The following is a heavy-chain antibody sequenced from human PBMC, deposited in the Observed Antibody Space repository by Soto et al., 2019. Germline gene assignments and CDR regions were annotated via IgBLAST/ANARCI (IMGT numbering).Heavy chain of an antibody. V-gene: IGHV1-18*01. J-gene: IGHJ6*04. CDR3: ARGGQWLGEAYYSSGMDV. CDR2: ISAYNGNT. CDR1: GYTFTSYG. Sequence: GASGKVSCKASGYTFTSYGISWVRQAPGQGLEWMGWISAYNGNTNYAQKLQGRVTMTTDTSPSTAYMELRSLRSDDTAVDYCARGGQWLGEAYYSSGMDVWGKGTRVTVSS. D-gene: IGHD6-19*01.